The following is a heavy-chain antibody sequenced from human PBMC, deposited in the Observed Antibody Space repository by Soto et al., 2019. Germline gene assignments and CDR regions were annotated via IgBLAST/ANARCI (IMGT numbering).Heavy chain of an antibody. Sequence: GGSLRLSCAASGFTFSSYSMNWVRQAPGKGLEWVSSISSSSSYIYYADSVKGRFTISRDNAKNSLYLQMNSLRAEDTAVYYCASEGGCGSSGCSEGYYYYMDVWGKGTTVTVSS. CDR1: GFTFSSYS. CDR3: ASEGGCGSSGCSEGYYYYMDV. D-gene: IGHD6-19*01. J-gene: IGHJ6*03. CDR2: ISSSSSYI. V-gene: IGHV3-21*01.